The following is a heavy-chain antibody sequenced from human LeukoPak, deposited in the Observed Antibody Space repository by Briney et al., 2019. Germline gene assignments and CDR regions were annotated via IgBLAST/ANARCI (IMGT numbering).Heavy chain of an antibody. CDR2: IIPIFGTA. D-gene: IGHD3-22*01. Sequence: GASVKVSCKASGGTFSSYAISWVRQAPGQGLEWMGGIIPIFGTANYAQKFQGRVTITTDESTSTAYMELSSLRSEDTAVYYCARDGYYYDSSGYYTLYYFDYWGQGTLVTVSS. V-gene: IGHV1-69*05. J-gene: IGHJ4*02. CDR1: GGTFSSYA. CDR3: ARDGYYYDSSGYYTLYYFDY.